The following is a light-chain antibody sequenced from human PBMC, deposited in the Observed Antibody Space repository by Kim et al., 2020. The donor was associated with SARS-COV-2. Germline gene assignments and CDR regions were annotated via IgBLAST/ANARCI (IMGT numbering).Light chain of an antibody. V-gene: IGLV10-54*04. CDR2: RNN. Sequence: QTDTLTCTGNYNDVGSGGAALLQQHQGRPPKLLSYRNNNRPSGISERFSASRSGNTAALTITGRQPEEEDDYYCLAWDAGLSVGMFGGGTKLTVL. CDR1: YNDVGSGG. J-gene: IGLJ3*02. CDR3: LAWDAGLSVGM.